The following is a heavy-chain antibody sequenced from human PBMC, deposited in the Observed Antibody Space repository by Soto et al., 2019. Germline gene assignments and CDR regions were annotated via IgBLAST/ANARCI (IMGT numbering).Heavy chain of an antibody. D-gene: IGHD3-16*01. V-gene: IGHV2-70*04. J-gene: IGHJ4*02. CDR1: GFSLNSKGMR. CDR3: ARSPGGFTVATYFFDY. Sequence: SGPTLVNPTQTLTLTCTFSGFSLNSKGMRVSWIRQPPGKALEWLARIDWDDDKFYSPSLRTRLAISKGTSKNQVVLTMTNVDPMDTATYYCARSPGGFTVATYFFDYWGQGTLVTVSS. CDR2: IDWDDDK.